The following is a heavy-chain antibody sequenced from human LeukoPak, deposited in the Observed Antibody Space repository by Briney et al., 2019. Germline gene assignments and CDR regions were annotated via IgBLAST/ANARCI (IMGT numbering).Heavy chain of an antibody. D-gene: IGHD3-10*01. Sequence: SETLSLTCAVYGGSFSGYYWSWIRQPPGKGLEWIGEINHSGSTNYNPSLKSRVTISVDTSKNQFSLKLSSVTAADTAVYYCARGYYYGSGSTNDYWGQGTLVTVSS. CDR3: ARGYYYGSGSTNDY. CDR1: GGSFSGYY. CDR2: INHSGST. J-gene: IGHJ4*02. V-gene: IGHV4-34*01.